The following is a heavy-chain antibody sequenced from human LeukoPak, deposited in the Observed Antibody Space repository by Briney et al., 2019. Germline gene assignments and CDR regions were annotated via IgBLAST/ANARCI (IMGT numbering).Heavy chain of an antibody. J-gene: IGHJ6*03. CDR2: INPSGGST. CDR1: GYTFTSYY. Sequence: ASVKVSCKASGYTFTSYYMHWVRQAPGQGLEWMGIINPSGGSTSYAQKFQGRVTMTRDTSTSTVCMELSSLRSEDTAVYYCARDPLAARPHPNYYYMDVWGKGTTATVSS. D-gene: IGHD6-6*01. CDR3: ARDPLAARPHPNYYYMDV. V-gene: IGHV1-46*01.